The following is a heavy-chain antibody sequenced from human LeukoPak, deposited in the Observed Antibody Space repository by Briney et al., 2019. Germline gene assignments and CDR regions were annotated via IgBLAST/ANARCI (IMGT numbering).Heavy chain of an antibody. D-gene: IGHD6-6*01. Sequence: SETLSLTCTVSGGSISSYYWTWIRQPPGKGLEWIGYIYYSGGTSYSPSLKSRATISVDASKNQFSLKLRSVTAADAAVYYCARDLGFSSSSDYYYYGLGVWGQGTTVTVSS. J-gene: IGHJ6*02. CDR2: IYYSGGT. CDR1: GGSISSYY. CDR3: ARDLGFSSSSDYYYYGLGV. V-gene: IGHV4-59*01.